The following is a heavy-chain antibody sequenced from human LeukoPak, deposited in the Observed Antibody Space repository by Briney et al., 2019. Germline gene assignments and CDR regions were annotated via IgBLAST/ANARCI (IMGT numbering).Heavy chain of an antibody. J-gene: IGHJ5*02. Sequence: ASETLSLTCAVYGGSFSGYYWSWIRQPPGKGLEWIGEINHSGSTNYNPSLKSRVTISVDTSKNQFSLKLSSVTAADTAVYYCARERQKRGYSYGTVSWGQGTLVTVSS. D-gene: IGHD5-18*01. CDR2: INHSGST. CDR3: ARERQKRGYSYGTVS. V-gene: IGHV4-34*01. CDR1: GGSFSGYY.